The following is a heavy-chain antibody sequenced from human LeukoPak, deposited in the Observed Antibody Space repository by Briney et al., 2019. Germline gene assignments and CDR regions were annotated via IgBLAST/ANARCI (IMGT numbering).Heavy chain of an antibody. Sequence: GGSLRLSCAASGFTVSSNYMSWVRQAPGKGLEWVSVIYSGGSTYYADSVKGRFTISRDNSKNTLYLQMNGLRAEDTAVYYCARLDFWSGYCFDYWGQGTLVTVSS. V-gene: IGHV3-66*02. CDR1: GFTVSSNY. CDR3: ARLDFWSGYCFDY. CDR2: IYSGGST. D-gene: IGHD3-3*01. J-gene: IGHJ4*02.